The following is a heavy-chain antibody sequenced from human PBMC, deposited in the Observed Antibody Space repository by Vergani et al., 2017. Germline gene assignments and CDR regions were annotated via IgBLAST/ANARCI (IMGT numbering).Heavy chain of an antibody. CDR3: ARDPKNYYDSSCYYYPYYYGMDV. J-gene: IGHJ6*02. D-gene: IGHD3-22*01. CDR2: IYTSGST. V-gene: IGHV4-61*02. Sequence: QVQLQESGPGLVKPSQTLSLTCTVSGGSISSGSYYWSWIRQPAGKGLEWIGRIYTSGSTNYNPSLKSRVTISVDTSKNQFSLKLSSVTAADTAVYYCARDPKNYYDSSCYYYPYYYGMDVWGQGTTVTVSS. CDR1: GGSISSGSYY.